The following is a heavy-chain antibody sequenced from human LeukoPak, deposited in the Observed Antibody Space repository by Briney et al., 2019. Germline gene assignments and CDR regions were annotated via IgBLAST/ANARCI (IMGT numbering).Heavy chain of an antibody. V-gene: IGHV3-23*01. CDR2: ISDSGSIT. CDR1: GFAFSSLA. Sequence: TGGSLRLSCAASGFAFSSLAKGWVRQAPGKGLEWVSVISDSGSITYYADSVRGRFTISRDNSKNTLFLQMNSLGAEDTAVYYCAKDARRTNGWYFFDYWGQGTLVTVSS. CDR3: AKDARRTNGWYFFDY. D-gene: IGHD6-19*01. J-gene: IGHJ4*02.